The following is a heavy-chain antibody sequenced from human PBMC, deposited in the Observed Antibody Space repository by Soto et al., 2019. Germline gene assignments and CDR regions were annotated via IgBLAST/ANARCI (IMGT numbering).Heavy chain of an antibody. CDR1: GVTFRSDW. D-gene: IGHD2-15*01. V-gene: IGHV3-74*03. CDR3: ARAKDCGVGSCSGYPYNGMDA. J-gene: IGHJ6*02. Sequence: EVQLVESGGGLVQPGGSLRLSCVVSGVTFRSDWMHWVRQAPGKGLMWVSRINGDGSTTTYADSVKGRVTVSSDNAKNTVSLQMNSLTAEDTALYHCARAKDCGVGSCSGYPYNGMDAWGQGTTVTVSS. CDR2: INGDGSTT.